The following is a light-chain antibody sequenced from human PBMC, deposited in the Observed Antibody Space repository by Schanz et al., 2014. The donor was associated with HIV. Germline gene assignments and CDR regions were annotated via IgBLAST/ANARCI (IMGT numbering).Light chain of an antibody. J-gene: IGKJ5*01. CDR3: QQYATTPLT. CDR1: QSVSSDY. Sequence: EIVLTQSPGTLSLSPGDGATLSCRASQSVSSDYVAWYQQSPGQAPRLLIHGASIRASGIPDRFTGSGSGRDFTLTISRLEADDFAVYYCQQYATTPLTFGQGTRLEIK. CDR2: GAS. V-gene: IGKV3-20*01.